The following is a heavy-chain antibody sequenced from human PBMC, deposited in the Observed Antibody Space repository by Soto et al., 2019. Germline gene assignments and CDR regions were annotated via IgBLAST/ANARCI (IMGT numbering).Heavy chain of an antibody. Sequence: ASVKVSCKASGYTFTGYYMHWVRQAPGQGPEWMGWINPNSGGTNYAQKFQGWVTMTRDTSISTAYMELSRLRSDDTAVYYCARGEIEKINWYFDLWGRGTLVTVSS. CDR2: INPNSGGT. V-gene: IGHV1-2*04. CDR3: ARGEIEKINWYFDL. J-gene: IGHJ2*01. CDR1: GYTFTGYY.